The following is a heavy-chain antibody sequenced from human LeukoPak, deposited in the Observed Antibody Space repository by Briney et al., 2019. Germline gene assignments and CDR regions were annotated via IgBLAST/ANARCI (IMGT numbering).Heavy chain of an antibody. V-gene: IGHV4-4*07. CDR1: GGSISNYQ. J-gene: IGHJ4*02. CDR3: ARRDYSTGWSFDK. D-gene: IGHD6-19*01. Sequence: PSETLSLTCTVSGGSISNYQWTWIRQPAGKGLEWIGQIHTSGSTNYNPPLKSRVTMSIDTAGNQVSLTMRSVTAADTALYYCARRDYSTGWSFDKWGQGTLVTVSS. CDR2: IHTSGST.